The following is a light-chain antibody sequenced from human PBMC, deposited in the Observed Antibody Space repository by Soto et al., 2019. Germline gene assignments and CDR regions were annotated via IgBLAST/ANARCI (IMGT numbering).Light chain of an antibody. CDR3: QQRSNWPLT. CDR1: QTISGW. CDR2: KAS. V-gene: IGKV1-5*03. Sequence: DIQMTQSPSTLSASVGDRVTITCRASQTISGWLAWYQQKPGKAPKLLIYKASSLQSAVPSRFSGSGSGTEFTLTISSLEPEDFAVYYCQQRSNWPLTFGQGTKVDIK. J-gene: IGKJ1*01.